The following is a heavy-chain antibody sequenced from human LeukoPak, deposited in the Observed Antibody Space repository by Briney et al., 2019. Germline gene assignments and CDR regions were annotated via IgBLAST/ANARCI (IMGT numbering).Heavy chain of an antibody. CDR2: ISSSGSTI. J-gene: IGHJ4*02. CDR3: ARAVAGRLGFDY. Sequence: GGSLRLSCAASGFTFSSYEMNWVRQAPGKGLEGVSYISSSGSTIYYADSVKGRFTIPRDNAKNSLYLQMNSLRAEDTAVYYCARAVAGRLGFDYWGQGTLVTVSS. CDR1: GFTFSSYE. D-gene: IGHD6-19*01. V-gene: IGHV3-48*03.